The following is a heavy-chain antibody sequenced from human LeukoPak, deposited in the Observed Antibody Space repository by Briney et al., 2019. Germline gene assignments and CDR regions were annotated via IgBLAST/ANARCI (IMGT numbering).Heavy chain of an antibody. CDR2: FYSGGST. Sequence: GRSLRLSCAASGFIFTKYGMHWVRQAPGKGLEWLSVFYSGGSTDYADSVKGRFTMSRDNSKNTLYLQMNSLRAEDTAVYYCARGRGYSGYDESYPFDYWGQGTLVTVSS. CDR3: ARGRGYSGYDESYPFDY. CDR1: GFIFTKYG. J-gene: IGHJ4*02. V-gene: IGHV3-66*01. D-gene: IGHD5-12*01.